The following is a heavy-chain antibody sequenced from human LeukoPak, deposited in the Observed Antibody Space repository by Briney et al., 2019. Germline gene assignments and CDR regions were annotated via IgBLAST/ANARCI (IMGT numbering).Heavy chain of an antibody. CDR1: GGSISNYF. CDR3: ARVGYCSGGGCYGLDY. J-gene: IGHJ4*02. Sequence: SETLSLTCTVSGGSISNYFWSWIRQPPGKGLEWIGYIYYSGSTNYNPSLKSRVTISVDTSKNQFPLKLRSVTAADSAVCYCARVGYCSGGGCYGLDYWGQGTLVTVSS. D-gene: IGHD2-15*01. CDR2: IYYSGST. V-gene: IGHV4-59*01.